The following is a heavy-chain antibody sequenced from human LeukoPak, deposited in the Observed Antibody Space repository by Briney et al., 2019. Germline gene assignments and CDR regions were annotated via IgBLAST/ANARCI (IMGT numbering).Heavy chain of an antibody. J-gene: IGHJ4*02. V-gene: IGHV1-69*13. D-gene: IGHD6-19*01. Sequence: GASVKVSCKASGGTFTSYAISWVRQAPGQGLEWMGGIIPIFGTANYAQKFQGRVTITADESTSTAYMELSSLRFEDTAVYYCASSSYSSGWYLFDYWGQGTLVTVSS. CDR1: GGTFTSYA. CDR3: ASSSYSSGWYLFDY. CDR2: IIPIFGTA.